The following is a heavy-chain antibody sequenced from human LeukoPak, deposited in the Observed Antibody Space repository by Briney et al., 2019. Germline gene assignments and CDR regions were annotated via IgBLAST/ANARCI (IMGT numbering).Heavy chain of an antibody. CDR1: GFTFSSYA. Sequence: GGSLRLSCAASGFTFSSYAMSWVRQAPGKGLEWVSAISGSGGSTYYADSVKGRFTISRDNSKNTLYLQMNSLRAEDTAVYYCAKVTQGYSESLPLDYWGQGTLVTVSS. D-gene: IGHD1-26*01. V-gene: IGHV3-23*01. J-gene: IGHJ4*02. CDR2: ISGSGGST. CDR3: AKVTQGYSESLPLDY.